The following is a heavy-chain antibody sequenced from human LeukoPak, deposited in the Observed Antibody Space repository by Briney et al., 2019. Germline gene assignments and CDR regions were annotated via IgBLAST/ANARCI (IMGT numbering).Heavy chain of an antibody. CDR3: ARVATDDAFDI. Sequence: SETLSLTCTVSGGSISSGDYYWSWIRQPPGKGLEWIGYIYYSGSTYYNPSLKSRVTISVDTSMNQFSLKLSSVTAADTAVYYCARVATDDAFDIWGQGTMVTVSS. CDR1: GGSISSGDYY. CDR2: IYYSGST. J-gene: IGHJ3*02. V-gene: IGHV4-30-4*01.